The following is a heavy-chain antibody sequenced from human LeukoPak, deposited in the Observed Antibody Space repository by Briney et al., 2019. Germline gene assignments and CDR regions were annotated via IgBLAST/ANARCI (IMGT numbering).Heavy chain of an antibody. CDR1: GGSISSGDYY. J-gene: IGHJ3*02. D-gene: IGHD1-26*01. CDR2: IYTSGST. V-gene: IGHV4-61*02. CDR3: ARGFSSIPIVGATDDAFDI. Sequence: SETLSLTCTVSGGSISSGDYYWSWIRQPAGKGLEWIGRIYTSGSTNYNPSLKSRVTMSVDTSKNQFSLKLSSVTAADTAVYYCARGFSSIPIVGATDDAFDIWGQGTMVTVSS.